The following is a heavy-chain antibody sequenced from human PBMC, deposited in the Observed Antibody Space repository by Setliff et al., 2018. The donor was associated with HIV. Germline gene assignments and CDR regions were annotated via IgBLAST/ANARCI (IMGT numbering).Heavy chain of an antibody. CDR1: GFRFRDYA. CDR3: TSESIVVST. D-gene: IGHD2-15*01. Sequence: GGSLRLSCTTSGFRFRDYAMSWFRQAPGKGLEWVGFIRSEAHGRATEYAASVKGRFTFSRDDSRAIAHLQMNNLRTDDTGVYYCTSESIVVSTWGQGTLVTVSS. J-gene: IGHJ4*02. CDR2: IRSEAHGRAT. V-gene: IGHV3-49*03.